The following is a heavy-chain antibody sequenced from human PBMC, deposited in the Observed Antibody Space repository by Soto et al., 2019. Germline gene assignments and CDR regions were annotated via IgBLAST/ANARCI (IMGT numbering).Heavy chain of an antibody. D-gene: IGHD6-19*01. CDR2: IYYSGST. CDR1: GGSISSGGYY. V-gene: IGHV4-31*03. Sequence: PSETLSLTCTFSGGSISSGGYYCSWIRQHPGRGLEWIGYIYYSGSTYYNPSLKSRVTISVDTSKNQFSLKLSSVTAADTAVYYCGRGVIEVAGYYFDFCREGDLVTV. J-gene: IGHJ4*02. CDR3: GRGVIEVAGYYFDF.